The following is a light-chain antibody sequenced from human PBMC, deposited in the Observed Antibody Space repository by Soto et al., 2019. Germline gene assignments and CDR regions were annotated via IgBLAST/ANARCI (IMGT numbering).Light chain of an antibody. CDR3: HQHNNWPRT. CDR2: GAS. Sequence: IVVTQSAATLSVSPGERATLYCRASQSVSSNLAWYQQKPGQDPRHLIYGASTRATGIPARFSGSGSGTEFTLTTSSLQPEDFAVYYCHQHNNWPRTFGQGTKVDIK. J-gene: IGKJ1*01. V-gene: IGKV3-15*01. CDR1: QSVSSN.